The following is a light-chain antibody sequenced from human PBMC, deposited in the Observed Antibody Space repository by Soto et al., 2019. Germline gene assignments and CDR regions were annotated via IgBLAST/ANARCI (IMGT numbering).Light chain of an antibody. J-gene: IGKJ2*01. CDR3: MQALQTPYT. CDR2: LGS. Sequence: DILLTQSPLSLPVTPGEPASISCRSSQSLLHSTGYNFLDWYLQRPGQSPQLLIYLGSNRASGVPDRFNGSGSGIDFTLKITRVEAEDVGIYYCMQALQTPYTFGHGTKLDIK. CDR1: QSLLHSTGYNF. V-gene: IGKV2-28*01.